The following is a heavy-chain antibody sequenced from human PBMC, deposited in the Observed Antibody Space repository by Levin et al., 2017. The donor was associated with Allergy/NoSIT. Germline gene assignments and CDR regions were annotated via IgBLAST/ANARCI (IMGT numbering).Heavy chain of an antibody. CDR2: IYYSGST. CDR3: ARQYQSGWYRYFDY. CDR1: GGSISSYY. Sequence: TSETLSLTCTVSGGSISSYYWSWIRQPPGKGLEWIGYIYYSGSTNYNPSLKSRVTISVDTSKNQFSLKLSSVTAADTAVYYCARQYQSGWYRYFDYWGQGTLVTVSS. D-gene: IGHD6-19*01. V-gene: IGHV4-59*01. J-gene: IGHJ4*02.